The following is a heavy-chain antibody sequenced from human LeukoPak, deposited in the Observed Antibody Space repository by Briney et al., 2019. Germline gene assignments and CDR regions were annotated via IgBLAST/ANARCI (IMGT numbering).Heavy chain of an antibody. J-gene: IGHJ4*02. CDR3: AKVSGGYYFDY. D-gene: IGHD6-25*01. CDR2: IISSGDST. Sequence: HPGGSLRLSCAASGFTFSSFAMRWVRQAPGKGLEWVSAIISSGDSTYYADSVKGRFTISRDNSKNTLYLQMNSLRAEDTAIYYCAKVSGGYYFDYWGQGTLVTVSS. V-gene: IGHV3-23*01. CDR1: GFTFSSFA.